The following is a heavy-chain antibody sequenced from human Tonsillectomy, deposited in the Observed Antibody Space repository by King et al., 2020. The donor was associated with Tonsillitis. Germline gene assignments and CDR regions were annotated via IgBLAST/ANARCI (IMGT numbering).Heavy chain of an antibody. Sequence: VQLVESGGGLVKPGGSLRLSCAASGFTFSDFYMSWIRQAPGKGLEWISYISSGGDTIYYADSVKGRFTISRDNAKNSLYLQMDSLRAEDTAVYYCASPTRWYNSPENIDYWGQGTLVTVSS. V-gene: IGHV3-11*01. J-gene: IGHJ4*02. D-gene: IGHD1-20*01. CDR2: ISSGGDTI. CDR3: ASPTRWYNSPENIDY. CDR1: GFTFSDFY.